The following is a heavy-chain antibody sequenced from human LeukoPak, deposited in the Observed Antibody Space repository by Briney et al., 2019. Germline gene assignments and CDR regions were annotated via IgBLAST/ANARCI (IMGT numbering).Heavy chain of an antibody. Sequence: GGSLRLSCAASGFTFSSCAMHWVRQAPGKGLEWVAVISYDGSNKYYADSVKGRFTISRDNSKNTLYLQMNSLRAEDTAVYYCATPPQWLVRERRSYFDYWGQGTLVTVSS. J-gene: IGHJ4*02. CDR1: GFTFSSCA. CDR3: ATPPQWLVRERRSYFDY. V-gene: IGHV3-30-3*01. CDR2: ISYDGSNK. D-gene: IGHD6-19*01.